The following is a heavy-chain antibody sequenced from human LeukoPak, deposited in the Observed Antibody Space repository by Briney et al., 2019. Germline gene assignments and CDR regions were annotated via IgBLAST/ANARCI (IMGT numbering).Heavy chain of an antibody. CDR1: GFTASSNY. J-gene: IGHJ4*02. D-gene: IGHD2-15*01. Sequence: GGSLRLSCAAFGFTASSNYMSWVRQAPGKGLEWVSVIYSGGSTYYADSVKGRFIISRDNSKNTLYLQMNSLRAEDTAVYYCASTQRGDYFDYWGQGTLVTVSS. V-gene: IGHV3-66*01. CDR3: ASTQRGDYFDY. CDR2: IYSGGST.